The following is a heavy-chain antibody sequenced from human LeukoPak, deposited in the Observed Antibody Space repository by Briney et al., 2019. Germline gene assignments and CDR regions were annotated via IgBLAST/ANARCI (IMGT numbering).Heavy chain of an antibody. V-gene: IGHV3-30*02. Sequence: GGSLRLSCAASGFTFSSYGMHWVRQAPGKGLEWVAFIRYDGSNKYYADSVKGRFTISRDNSKNTLYLQMNSLRAEDTAVYYCAKDEGAKVVPDAFDIWGQGTMVTVSS. CDR1: GFTFSSYG. D-gene: IGHD2-15*01. J-gene: IGHJ3*02. CDR3: AKDEGAKVVPDAFDI. CDR2: IRYDGSNK.